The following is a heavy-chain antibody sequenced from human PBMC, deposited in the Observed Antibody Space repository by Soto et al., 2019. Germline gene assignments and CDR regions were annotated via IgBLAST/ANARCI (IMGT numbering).Heavy chain of an antibody. Sequence: ASVKVSCKASGYTFTSYYMHWVRQTPGQGLEWMGIINPSGGSTSYAQKFQGRVTITRDTSASTAYMELSSLRSEDTAVYYCARDFGITMVRGVTNWFDPWGQGTLVTVSS. J-gene: IGHJ5*02. CDR2: INPSGGST. CDR3: ARDFGITMVRGVTNWFDP. CDR1: GYTFTSYY. D-gene: IGHD3-10*01. V-gene: IGHV1-46*01.